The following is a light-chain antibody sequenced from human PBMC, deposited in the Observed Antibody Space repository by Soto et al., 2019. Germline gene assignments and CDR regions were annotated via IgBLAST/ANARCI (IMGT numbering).Light chain of an antibody. J-gene: IGLJ3*02. CDR3: TSYTPTGALV. Sequence: QSALTQPASVSGSPGQSITVSCTGTNTDVGGYNYVSWYHHRPGKAPRLMIYEVRNRLSGVSNRFSGSKSGNTASLTISGLQSEDEADYYCTSYTPTGALVFGSGTKLTVL. V-gene: IGLV2-14*01. CDR2: EVR. CDR1: NTDVGGYNY.